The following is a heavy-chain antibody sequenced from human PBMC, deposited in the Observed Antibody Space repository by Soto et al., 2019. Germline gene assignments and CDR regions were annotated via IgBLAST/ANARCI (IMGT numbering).Heavy chain of an antibody. CDR1: GFTFSSYW. CDR2: IKQDGSEK. V-gene: IGHV3-7*05. CDR3: ARGIAVAGIVVYFDD. D-gene: IGHD6-19*01. Sequence: GSLRLSCAASGFTFSSYWMSWVRQAPGKGLEWVANIKQDGSEKYYVDSVKGRFTISRDNAKNSLYLQMNSLRAEDTAVYYCARGIAVAGIVVYFDDWGQGTLVTVSS. J-gene: IGHJ4*02.